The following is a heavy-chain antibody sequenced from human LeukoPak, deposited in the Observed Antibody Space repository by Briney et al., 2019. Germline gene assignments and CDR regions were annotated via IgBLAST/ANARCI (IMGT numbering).Heavy chain of an antibody. CDR1: GFTFSGYS. CDR3: ARIRSDAFDI. Sequence: PGGSLRLSCAASGFTFSGYSMNWVRQAPGKGLEWVSSISSSSSYMYYADSVKGRFTISRDNAKNSLYLQMNSLRAEDTAVYYCARIRSDAFDIWGQGTMVTVSS. J-gene: IGHJ3*02. V-gene: IGHV3-21*01. CDR2: ISSSSSYM.